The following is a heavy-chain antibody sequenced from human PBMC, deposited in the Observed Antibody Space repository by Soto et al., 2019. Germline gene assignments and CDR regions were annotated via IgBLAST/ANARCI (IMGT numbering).Heavy chain of an antibody. Sequence: ASETLSLTCTVSGGSISSGGYFWSWIRQHPGKGLEWIGFIYYSGSTYYNPSLKSRVTISVDTSKNQFSLKLSSVTAADTAVYYCARKLYGDDYGMDVWGQGTTVTVSS. CDR3: ARKLYGDDYGMDV. CDR1: GGSISSGGYF. V-gene: IGHV4-31*03. CDR2: IYYSGST. J-gene: IGHJ6*02. D-gene: IGHD4-17*01.